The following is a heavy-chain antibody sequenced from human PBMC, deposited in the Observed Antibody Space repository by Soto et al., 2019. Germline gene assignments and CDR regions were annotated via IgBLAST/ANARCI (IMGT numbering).Heavy chain of an antibody. D-gene: IGHD3-10*01. V-gene: IGHV4-4*02. CDR3: ARIPYYYGSGSAVPLDS. CDR2: IYPSGST. CDR1: GGSISSTNW. J-gene: IGHJ4*02. Sequence: PSETLSLTCAVSGGSISSTNWWTWVRQPPGKGLEWIGKIYPSGSTNYNPSLKSRVTMTVDKPKNQFSLNLTSVTAADTAVYFCARIPYYYGSGSAVPLDSWGQGTLVTVSS.